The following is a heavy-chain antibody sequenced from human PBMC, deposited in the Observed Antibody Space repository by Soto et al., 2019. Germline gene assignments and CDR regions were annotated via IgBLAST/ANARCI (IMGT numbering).Heavy chain of an antibody. CDR2: ISSNGGST. CDR3: VKSIAARQMRSYYYYGMDV. J-gene: IGHJ6*02. CDR1: GFTFSSYA. V-gene: IGHV3-64D*08. Sequence: GGSLRLSCSASGFTFSSYAMHWVRQAPGKGLEYVSAISSNGGSTYYADSVKGRFTISRDNSKNTLYLQMSSLRAEDTAVYYCVKSIAARQMRSYYYYGMDVWGQGTTVTVSS. D-gene: IGHD6-6*01.